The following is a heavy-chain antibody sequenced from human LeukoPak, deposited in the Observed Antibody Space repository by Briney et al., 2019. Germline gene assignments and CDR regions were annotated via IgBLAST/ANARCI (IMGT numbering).Heavy chain of an antibody. V-gene: IGHV4-39*07. J-gene: IGHJ5*02. CDR2: IYYTGSS. CDR3: ARENYCTNGVCWAFDP. D-gene: IGHD2-8*01. Sequence: SETLSLTCTVSGGSISSSDYYWGWIRQPPGKGLEWIGNIYYTGSSSYNSSLKSRVTISVDTSKNQFSLQLSSVTAADTAVYYCARENYCTNGVCWAFDPWGQGTLVTVPS. CDR1: GGSISSSDYY.